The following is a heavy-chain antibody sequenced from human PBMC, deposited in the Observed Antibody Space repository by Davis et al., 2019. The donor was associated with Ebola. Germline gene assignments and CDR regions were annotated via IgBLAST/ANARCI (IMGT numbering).Heavy chain of an antibody. CDR2: ISYSGGST. Sequence: GESLKISCAASGFTFTTYALGWVRQAPGQGLEWVSTISYSGGSTDYADSVKGRFTISRDNSKNTLYLQMNSLRAEDTTVYYCAKTPSSRNPYGMDAWGKGTTVTVSS. CDR1: GFTFTTYA. CDR3: AKTPSSRNPYGMDA. D-gene: IGHD1-14*01. J-gene: IGHJ6*04. V-gene: IGHV3-23*01.